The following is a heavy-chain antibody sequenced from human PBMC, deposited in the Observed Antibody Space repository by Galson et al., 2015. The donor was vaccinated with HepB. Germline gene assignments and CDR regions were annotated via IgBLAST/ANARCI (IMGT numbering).Heavy chain of an antibody. CDR1: GGSISSYY. CDR3: ARSGYYYYFQH. Sequence: ETLSLTCTVSGGSISSYYWSWIRQPPGKGLEGIGYIYYSGSTNYNPSLKSRVTISVDTSKNQFSLKLSSVTAADTAVYYCARSGYYYYFQHWGQGTLVTVSS. D-gene: IGHD3-22*01. CDR2: IYYSGST. J-gene: IGHJ1*01. V-gene: IGHV4-59*01.